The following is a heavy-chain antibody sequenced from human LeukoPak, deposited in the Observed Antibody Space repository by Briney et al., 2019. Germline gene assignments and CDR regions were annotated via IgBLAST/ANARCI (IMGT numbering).Heavy chain of an antibody. Sequence: GASVKVSCKASRGTFSSYAISWVRQAPGQGLEWMGRIIPIFGTANYAQKFQGRVTITTDESTSTAYMELSSLRSEDTAVYYCAENLGIAAAGYWGQGTLVTVSS. D-gene: IGHD6-13*01. CDR1: RGTFSSYA. J-gene: IGHJ4*02. CDR2: IIPIFGTA. CDR3: AENLGIAAAGY. V-gene: IGHV1-69*05.